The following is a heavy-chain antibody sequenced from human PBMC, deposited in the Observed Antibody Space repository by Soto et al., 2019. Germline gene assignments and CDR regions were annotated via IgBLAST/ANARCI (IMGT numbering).Heavy chain of an antibody. CDR3: ERGIGYYCDH. Sequence: SETLSLTCTVFGGSISSSSYYWGWIRQPPGKGLEWIGNIYYRGSTNYNPSLKSRVTISVDTSKTQFSLKLSSVTAADSAVYYCERGIGYYCDHWGQGTLVTVS. CDR2: IYYRGST. J-gene: IGHJ4*02. D-gene: IGHD5-12*01. V-gene: IGHV4-39*01. CDR1: GGSISSSSYY.